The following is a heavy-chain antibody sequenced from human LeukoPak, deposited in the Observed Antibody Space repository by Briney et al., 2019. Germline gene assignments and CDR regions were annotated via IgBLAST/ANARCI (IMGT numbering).Heavy chain of an antibody. V-gene: IGHV3-64*01. CDR3: ARRPYSGTYYVDY. CDR1: GFTFNTYA. D-gene: IGHD1-26*01. J-gene: IGHJ4*02. CDR2: ISYNGGST. Sequence: WGSLSLSCAASGFTFNTYAMHWVRQAPGKGLEYVSAISYNGGSTYYANSVKGRFTISRDNSKNTLYLQMGSLRADDMAVYYCARRPYSGTYYVDYWGQGTLVTVSS.